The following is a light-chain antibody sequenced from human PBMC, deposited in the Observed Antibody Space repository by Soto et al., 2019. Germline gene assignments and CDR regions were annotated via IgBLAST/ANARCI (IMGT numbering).Light chain of an antibody. J-gene: IGKJ4*01. CDR2: GAS. CDR3: QQYGSSPLT. CDR1: QTIYSSY. V-gene: IGKV3-20*01. Sequence: EIVLTQSPGTLSLSPGERATLSCRASQTIYSSYLAWYQQKPGQAPRLLIYGASSRATGIPVRFSGSGSGTDFTLTISRLEPEDFAVYYCQQYGSSPLTFGGGTRVEIK.